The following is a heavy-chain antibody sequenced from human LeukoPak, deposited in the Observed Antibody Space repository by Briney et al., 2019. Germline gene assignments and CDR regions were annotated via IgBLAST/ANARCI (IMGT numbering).Heavy chain of an antibody. J-gene: IGHJ4*02. D-gene: IGHD6-19*01. Sequence: GASVKVSCKASGYTFTGYYMHLVRQAPGQGLEWMGWINPNSGGTNYAQKFQGRVTMTRDTSISTAYMELSRLRSDDTAVYYCARDWGLGSGWRLVQFDYWGQGTLVTVSS. CDR2: INPNSGGT. V-gene: IGHV1-2*02. CDR1: GYTFTGYY. CDR3: ARDWGLGSGWRLVQFDY.